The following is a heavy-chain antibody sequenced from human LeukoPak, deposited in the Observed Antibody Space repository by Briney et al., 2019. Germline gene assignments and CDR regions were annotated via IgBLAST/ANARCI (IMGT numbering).Heavy chain of an antibody. D-gene: IGHD7-27*01. J-gene: IGHJ3*02. CDR2: IYYSGST. CDR1: GGSISSYY. CDR3: ARGDRANWGSTDYAFDI. Sequence: SETLSLTCTVSGGSISSYYWSWIRQPPGKGLEWIGYIYYSGSTNYNPSLKSRVTISVDTSKNQFSLKLSSVTAADTAVYYCARGDRANWGSTDYAFDIWGQGTMVTVSS. V-gene: IGHV4-59*01.